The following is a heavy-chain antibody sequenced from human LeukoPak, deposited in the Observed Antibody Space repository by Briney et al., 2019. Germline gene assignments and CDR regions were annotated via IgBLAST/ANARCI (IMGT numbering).Heavy chain of an antibody. CDR3: ARVTCSSTSCRKKYYYYYYGMDV. Sequence: SETLSLTCAVSGYSISSGYYWGWIRQPPRKGLEWIGSIYHSGSTYYNPSLKSRVTISVDTSKNQFSLKLSSVTAADTAVYYCARVTCSSTSCRKKYYYYYYGMDVWGKGTTVTVSS. D-gene: IGHD2-2*01. CDR1: GYSISSGYY. V-gene: IGHV4-38-2*01. J-gene: IGHJ6*04. CDR2: IYHSGST.